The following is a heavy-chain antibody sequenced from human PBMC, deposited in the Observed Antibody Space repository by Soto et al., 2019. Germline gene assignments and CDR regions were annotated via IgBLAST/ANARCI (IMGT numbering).Heavy chain of an antibody. J-gene: IGHJ4*02. D-gene: IGHD3-10*01. Sequence: QVQLVESGGGVVQPGTSLRLSCAASGFTFITHAMHCVRQAPGKGLEWVAVLLGDGSQKRYADSVRGRFTISRDNSQKTLSLQMDSLTLEDTAVYYCAKDRSGSWTFDYCGQGTLVTVSA. CDR1: GFTFITHA. V-gene: IGHV3-30*18. CDR2: LLGDGSQK. CDR3: AKDRSGSWTFDY.